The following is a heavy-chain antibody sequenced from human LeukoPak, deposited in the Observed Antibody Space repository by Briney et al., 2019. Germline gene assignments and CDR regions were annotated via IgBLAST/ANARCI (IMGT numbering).Heavy chain of an antibody. CDR1: GFTFSNYA. J-gene: IGHJ4*02. D-gene: IGHD2-2*02. V-gene: IGHV3-23*01. Sequence: GGSLRLSCAASGFTFSNYAMSWVRQAPGKGLEWVSAISGSAVTTYYGDSVKGRFTISRDNAKNSLYLQMNSLRAEDTAVYYCARGPIPDYWGQGTLVTVSS. CDR3: ARGPIPDY. CDR2: ISGSAVTT.